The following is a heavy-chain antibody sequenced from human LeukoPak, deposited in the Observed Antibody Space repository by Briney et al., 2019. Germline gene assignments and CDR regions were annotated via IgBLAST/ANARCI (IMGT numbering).Heavy chain of an antibody. J-gene: IGHJ4*02. CDR3: ARGASHMRSTHQVRY. Sequence: ASVKVSCKASGYTFTSYGISWVRQAPGQGLEWMGWISAYNGNTNYAQKLQGRVTMTTDTSTSTAYMELRSLRSDDTAVYYCARGASHMRSTHQVRYWGQGTLVTVSS. V-gene: IGHV1-18*01. CDR2: ISAYNGNT. D-gene: IGHD2-2*01. CDR1: GYTFTSYG.